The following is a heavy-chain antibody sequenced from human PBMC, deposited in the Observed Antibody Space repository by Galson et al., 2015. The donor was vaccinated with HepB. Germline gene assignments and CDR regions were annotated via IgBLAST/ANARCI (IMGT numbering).Heavy chain of an antibody. J-gene: IGHJ6*02. CDR2: IYHSGSS. Sequence: TLSLTCVVSGGSISSGGYSWSWIRQPPGKALEWIGYIYHSGSSYYNPSLKSRVTMLVDRSKNQISLRLSSVTAADTAVYYCATSGVRYYYAMDVWGHGTTVTVSS. CDR3: ATSGVRYYYAMDV. V-gene: IGHV4-30-2*01. D-gene: IGHD3-10*01. CDR1: GGSISSGGYS.